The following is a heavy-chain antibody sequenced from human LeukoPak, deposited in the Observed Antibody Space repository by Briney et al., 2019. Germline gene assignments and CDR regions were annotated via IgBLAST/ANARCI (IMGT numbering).Heavy chain of an antibody. CDR2: IVVGSGNT. CDR1: GFTFTSSA. Sequence: ASVKVSCKASGFTFTSSAVQWVRQARGQRLEWIGWIVVGSGNTNYAQKFQERVTITRDMSTSTAYMELSSLRSEDTAVYYCAASPDYYDSSGYSYYFDYWGQGTLATVSS. D-gene: IGHD3-22*01. V-gene: IGHV1-58*01. CDR3: AASPDYYDSSGYSYYFDY. J-gene: IGHJ4*02.